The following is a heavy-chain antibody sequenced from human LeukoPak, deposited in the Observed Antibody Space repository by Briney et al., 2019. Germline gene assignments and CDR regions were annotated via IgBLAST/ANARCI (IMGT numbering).Heavy chain of an antibody. D-gene: IGHD5-24*01. J-gene: IGHJ5*02. CDR1: GYTFTSYG. Sequence: ASVKVSCKASGYTFTSYGISWVRQAPGQGLEWMGWISAYNGNTNYAQKLQGRVTMTTDTSTSTAYTELRSLRSVDTAVYYCARVLRRDGYNPTNWFDPWGQGTLVTVSS. CDR2: ISAYNGNT. CDR3: ARVLRRDGYNPTNWFDP. V-gene: IGHV1-18*01.